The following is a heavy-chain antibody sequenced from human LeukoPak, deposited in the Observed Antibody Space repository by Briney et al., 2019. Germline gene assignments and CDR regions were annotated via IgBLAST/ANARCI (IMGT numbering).Heavy chain of an antibody. CDR2: INHSGST. CDR1: GGSFSGYY. Sequence: SETLSLTCAVYGGSFSGYYWSWIRQPPGKGLEWIGEINHSGSTNYNPSLKSRVTISVDTSKNQFSLKLSSVTGADTAVYYCARRATNSSGSYYFDYWGQGTLVTVSS. V-gene: IGHV4-34*01. D-gene: IGHD3-22*01. CDR3: ARRATNSSGSYYFDY. J-gene: IGHJ4*02.